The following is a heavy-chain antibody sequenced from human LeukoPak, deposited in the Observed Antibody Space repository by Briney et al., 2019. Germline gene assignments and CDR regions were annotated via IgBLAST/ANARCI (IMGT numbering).Heavy chain of an antibody. V-gene: IGHV3-23*01. J-gene: IGHJ4*02. CDR3: AKLPPATANQPRAG. Sequence: PGGSLRLSCAASGFTFSSYGMSWVRQAPGKGLEWVSAISGSGGSTYYADSVKGWFTISRDNSKNTLYLQMNSLRAEDTAVYYCAKLPPATANQPRAGWGQGTLVTVSS. D-gene: IGHD2-21*02. CDR1: GFTFSSYG. CDR2: ISGSGGST.